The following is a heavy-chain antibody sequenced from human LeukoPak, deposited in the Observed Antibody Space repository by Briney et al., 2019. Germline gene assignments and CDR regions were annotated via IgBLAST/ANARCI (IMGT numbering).Heavy chain of an antibody. D-gene: IGHD2-15*01. CDR2: INAGNGNT. V-gene: IGHV1-3*01. CDR3: ARDNPLHCSGRSCYSKVFDY. CDR1: GYTFTSYA. Sequence: GASVKVSCKASGYTFTSYAMHWVRQAPGQRLEWMGWINAGNGNTKYSQKFQGRVTITRDTSASAAYMELSSLRSEDTAVYYCARDNPLHCSGRSCYSKVFDYWGQGTLVTVSS. J-gene: IGHJ4*02.